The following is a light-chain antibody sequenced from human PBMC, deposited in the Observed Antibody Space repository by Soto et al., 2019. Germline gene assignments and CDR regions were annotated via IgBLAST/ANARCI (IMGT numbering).Light chain of an antibody. CDR2: EVA. Sequence: QSALTQPPSASGSPGQSVALSCTGTSSDVGGNNFVSWYQQHPGKAPKLIIYEVAKRPSGVPDRFSGSKSGNTASLTVSGLLAEDEAHYYCSSYAGNNILFGGGTKLTVL. CDR1: SSDVGGNNF. V-gene: IGLV2-8*01. J-gene: IGLJ2*01. CDR3: SSYAGNNIL.